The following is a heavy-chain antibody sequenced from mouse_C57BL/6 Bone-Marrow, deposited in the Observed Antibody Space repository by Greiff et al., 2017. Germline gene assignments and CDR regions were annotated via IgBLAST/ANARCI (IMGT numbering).Heavy chain of an antibody. CDR1: GYTFTSYG. D-gene: IGHD1-2*01. CDR3: ARLTIDFDY. V-gene: IGHV1-81*01. J-gene: IGHJ2*01. CDR2: IYPRSGNT. Sequence: QVQLKESGAELARPGASVKLSCKASGYTFTSYGISWVKQRTGQGLEWIGEIYPRSGNTYYNEKFKGKATLTADKSSITAYMELRSLTSEDSAVYFCARLTIDFDYWGQGTTLTVSS.